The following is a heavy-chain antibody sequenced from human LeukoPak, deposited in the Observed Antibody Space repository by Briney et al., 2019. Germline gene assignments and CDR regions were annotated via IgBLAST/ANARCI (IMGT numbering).Heavy chain of an antibody. D-gene: IGHD3-22*01. CDR1: GFTFSSYW. CDR2: ISSDSSCT. J-gene: IGHJ3*02. Sequence: GGSLRLSCAASGFTFSSYWMHWVRQAPGKGLVWVSRISSDSSCTNYADSVKGRFTIYRANDKNTLYLQMNSLRAEDTAVYYCESGSYFYDSSGYYGDDFDIWGPGTMVT. V-gene: IGHV3-74*01. CDR3: ESGSYFYDSSGYYGDDFDI.